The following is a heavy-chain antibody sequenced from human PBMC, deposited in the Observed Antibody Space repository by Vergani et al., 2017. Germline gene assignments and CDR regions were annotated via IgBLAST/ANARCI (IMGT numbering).Heavy chain of an antibody. V-gene: IGHV3-23*01. J-gene: IGHJ6*02. CDR2: ISGSGGST. CDR3: AKANPRNRGYDYLYYYHAMDV. CDR1: GFTFNHYA. D-gene: IGHD5-12*01. Sequence: EVQLFESGGDLVQPGGSLRLSCAASGFTFNHYAMNWVRQAPGKGLECVSGISGSGGSTYYAGCVTGRFTISRDSSKNTLYLHMNSLSAGDTAVYYCAKANPRNRGYDYLYYYHAMDVWGQGTTVTVSS.